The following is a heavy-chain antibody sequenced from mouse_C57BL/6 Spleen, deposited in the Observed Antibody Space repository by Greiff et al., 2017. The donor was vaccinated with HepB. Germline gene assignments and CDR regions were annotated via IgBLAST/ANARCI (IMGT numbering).Heavy chain of an antibody. D-gene: IGHD2-3*01. CDR3: ARCDGYYADYAMDY. CDR1: GYAFSSSW. J-gene: IGHJ4*01. Sequence: QVQLKESGPELVKPGASVKISCKASGYAFSSSWMNWVKQRPGKGLEWIGRIYPGDGDTNYNGKLKGKSTLTADKSSSTAYMQLSSLTSEDSAVYFCARCDGYYADYAMDYWGQGTSVTVSS. V-gene: IGHV1-82*01. CDR2: IYPGDGDT.